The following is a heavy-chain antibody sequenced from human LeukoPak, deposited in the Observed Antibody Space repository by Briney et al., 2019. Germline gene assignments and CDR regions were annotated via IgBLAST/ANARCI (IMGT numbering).Heavy chain of an antibody. J-gene: IGHJ4*02. V-gene: IGHV3-48*01. D-gene: IGHD4-17*01. CDR2: ISSGSSTI. CDR1: GFTLSTYS. CDR3: ARDRRAYGDYYFDY. Sequence: GGSLRLSCAASGFTLSTYSMNWVGQAPGKGPEWVSYISSGSSTINYADSVKGRFTISRDNAKNSLYLQMNNLRAEDTAVYSCARDRRAYGDYYFDYWGQGTLVTVSS.